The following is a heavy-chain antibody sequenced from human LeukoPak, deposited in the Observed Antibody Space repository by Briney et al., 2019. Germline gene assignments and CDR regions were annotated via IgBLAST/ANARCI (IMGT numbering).Heavy chain of an antibody. D-gene: IGHD5-24*01. V-gene: IGHV3-23*01. CDR1: GFTFSDYS. CDR2: LTDSGATT. Sequence: GGSLRLSCEASGFTFSDYSLNWVRQAPGRRPEWVSSLTDSGATTYYVDSVKGRFAISRDNSKNTLYLHMNSLRAEDTAMYYCAKKRDAFDIWGQGTVVTVSS. CDR3: AKKRDAFDI. J-gene: IGHJ3*02.